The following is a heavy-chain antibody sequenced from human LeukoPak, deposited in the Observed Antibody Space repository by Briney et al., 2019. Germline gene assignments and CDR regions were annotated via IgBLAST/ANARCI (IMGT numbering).Heavy chain of an antibody. D-gene: IGHD5-18*01. CDR2: IIPIFGTS. V-gene: IGHV1-69*05. CDR1: GGSFNAYA. Sequence: SVKVSCRASGGSFNAYAISWVRQAPGQGLEWMGGIIPIFGTSNYAQKLQGRVTISTDESTSTAYMEVSSLRSEDTAIYYCARGLDASMETAYDYWGQGTLVTVSS. CDR3: ARGLDASMETAYDY. J-gene: IGHJ4*02.